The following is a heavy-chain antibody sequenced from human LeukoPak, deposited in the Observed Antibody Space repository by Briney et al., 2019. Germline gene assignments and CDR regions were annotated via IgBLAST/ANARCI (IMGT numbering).Heavy chain of an antibody. CDR2: ISAYNGNT. CDR1: GGTFSSYA. CDR3: ARDLGSTVTTRFPYYYMDV. D-gene: IGHD4-17*01. Sequence: ASVKVSCKASGGTFSSYAISWVRQAPGQGLEWMGWISAYNGNTNYAQKLQGRVTMTTDTSTSTVYMELSSLRSEDTAVYYCARDLGSTVTTRFPYYYMDVWGKGTTVTVSS. J-gene: IGHJ6*03. V-gene: IGHV1-18*01.